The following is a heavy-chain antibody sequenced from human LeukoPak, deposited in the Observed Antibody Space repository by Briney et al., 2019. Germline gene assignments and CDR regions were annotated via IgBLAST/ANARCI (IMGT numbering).Heavy chain of an antibody. D-gene: IGHD3-22*01. CDR2: ISYDGSNK. J-gene: IGHJ4*02. V-gene: IGHV3-30-3*01. CDR1: GFTFSSYW. CDR3: ARGDLYYDSSGYY. Sequence: GGSLRLSCAASGFTFSSYWMNWARQAPGKGLEWVAVISYDGSNKYYADSVKGRFTISRDNSKNTLYLQMNSLRAEDTAVYYCARGDLYYDSSGYYWGQGTLVTVSS.